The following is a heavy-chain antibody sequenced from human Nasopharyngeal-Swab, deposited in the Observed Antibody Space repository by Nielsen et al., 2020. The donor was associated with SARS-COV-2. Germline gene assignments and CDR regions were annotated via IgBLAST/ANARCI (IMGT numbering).Heavy chain of an antibody. J-gene: IGHJ4*02. CDR3: TTDFYFDY. Sequence: GESLKISCAASGFIFSASAIRWVRQASGKGLEWVGRIGDKDPNYATTYGASVQGRFTISRDDSKNTAFLQMDSLKTEDTALYYCTTDFYFDYWGQGTLVTVSS. CDR1: GFIFSASA. V-gene: IGHV3-73*01. CDR2: IGDKDPNYAT.